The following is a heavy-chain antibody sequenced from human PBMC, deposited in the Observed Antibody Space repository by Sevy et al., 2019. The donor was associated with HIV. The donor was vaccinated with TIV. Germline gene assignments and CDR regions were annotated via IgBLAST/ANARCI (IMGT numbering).Heavy chain of an antibody. D-gene: IGHD3-10*01. V-gene: IGHV3-21*01. Sequence: GGSLRLSCTASGFSFSTYMMNWVRQAPGKGLEWVASISYSSNYIYYADSLKGRCTISRDNAKNFLFLQMNSLRAEAMAVYYCARPYGSGSWEAFDVGGQGTMVPVSS. CDR1: GFSFSTYM. CDR2: ISYSSNYI. CDR3: ARPYGSGSWEAFDV. J-gene: IGHJ3*01.